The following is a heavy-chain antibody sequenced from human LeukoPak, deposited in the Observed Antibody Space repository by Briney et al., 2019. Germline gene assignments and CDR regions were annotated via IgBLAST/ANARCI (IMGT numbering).Heavy chain of an antibody. CDR1: GGSFSGYY. Sequence: KSSETLSLTCAVYGGSFSGYYWSWIRQPPGKGLEWIGEINHSGSTNYNPSLKSRVTISVDTSKNQFSLKLSSVTAADTAVYYCARGGYYDSSGQEPRLVGAFDIWGQGTMVTVSS. J-gene: IGHJ3*02. CDR2: INHSGST. V-gene: IGHV4-34*01. CDR3: ARGGYYDSSGQEPRLVGAFDI. D-gene: IGHD3-22*01.